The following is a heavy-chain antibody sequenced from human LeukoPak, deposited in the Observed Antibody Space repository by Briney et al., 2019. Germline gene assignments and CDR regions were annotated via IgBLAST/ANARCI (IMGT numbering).Heavy chain of an antibody. CDR1: GGSFSGYY. CDR2: INHSGST. CDR3: ARWYYDSSGYRYFDY. V-gene: IGHV4-34*01. D-gene: IGHD3-22*01. Sequence: SETLSLTCAVYGGSFSGYYWSWIRQPPGKGLEWIGEINHSGSTNYNPSLKSRVTISVDTSKNHFSLKLSSVTAADTAVYYCARWYYDSSGYRYFDYWGQGTLVIVSS. J-gene: IGHJ4*02.